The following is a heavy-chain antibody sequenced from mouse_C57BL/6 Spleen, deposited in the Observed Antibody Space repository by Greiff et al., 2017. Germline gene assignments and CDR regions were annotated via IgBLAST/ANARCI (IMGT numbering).Heavy chain of an antibody. V-gene: IGHV7-1*01. CDR3: ARDADYYGSRRYAMDY. CDR2: SRNKANDYTT. J-gene: IGHJ4*01. D-gene: IGHD1-1*01. Sequence: EVKVVESGGGLVQSGRSLRLSCATSGFTFSDFYMEWVRQAPGKGLEWIAASRNKANDYTTEYSASVKGRFIVSRDTSQSILYLQMNALRSDDTAIYYCARDADYYGSRRYAMDYWGQGTSVTVSS. CDR1: GFTFSDFY.